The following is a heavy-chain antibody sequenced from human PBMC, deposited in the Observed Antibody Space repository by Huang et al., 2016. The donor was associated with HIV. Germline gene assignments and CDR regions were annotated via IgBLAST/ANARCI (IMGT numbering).Heavy chain of an antibody. CDR1: GGSFRNFA. CDR3: ATVDYYDTSGPQRGYFDN. D-gene: IGHD3-22*01. CDR2: IIPTLGTA. Sequence: QVQLVQSGAEVKKPGSSVKVSCKASGGSFRNFAIGWGRQAPGQGLEWMGGIIPTLGTANYAQKFLGRVTIIADESTSTAYMELSSLRSEYTAVYYCATVDYYDTSGPQRGYFDNWGQGTLVTVSS. V-gene: IGHV1-69*01. J-gene: IGHJ4*02.